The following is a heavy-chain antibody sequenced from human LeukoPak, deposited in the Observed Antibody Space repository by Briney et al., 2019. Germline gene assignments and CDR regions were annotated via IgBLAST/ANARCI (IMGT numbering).Heavy chain of an antibody. V-gene: IGHV3-23*01. D-gene: IGHD2-15*01. CDR3: AKDPAVGYCSGGSCYSGGY. CDR2: ISGSGGST. J-gene: IGHJ4*02. CDR1: GFPFSCYG. Sequence: GGSLRLSCAASGFPFSCYGMTWVRQAPGKGLEWVSGISGSGGSTYYADSVKGRFTISRDNSKNTLYLQMNSLRAEDTAVYYCAKDPAVGYCSGGSCYSGGYWGQGTLVTVSS.